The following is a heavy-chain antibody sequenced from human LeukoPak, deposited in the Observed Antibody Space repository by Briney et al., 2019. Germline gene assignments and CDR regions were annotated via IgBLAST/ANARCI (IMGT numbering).Heavy chain of an antibody. Sequence: SGGSLRLSCAASGFIFSSYSMSWVRQAPGKGLEWVSSISTSSSYIYYADSVKGRFTTSRDNAKNSVFLQMSSLRPEDTAVYYCARALGFSVTTFSYWGQGTLVTVSS. D-gene: IGHD4-17*01. V-gene: IGHV3-21*04. CDR3: ARALGFSVTTFSY. CDR2: ISTSSSYI. J-gene: IGHJ4*02. CDR1: GFIFSSYS.